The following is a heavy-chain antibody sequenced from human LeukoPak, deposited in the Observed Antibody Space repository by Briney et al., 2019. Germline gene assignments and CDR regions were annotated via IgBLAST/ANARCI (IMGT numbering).Heavy chain of an antibody. CDR3: ARDFLSAAGFFDY. J-gene: IGHJ4*02. V-gene: IGHV4-30-2*01. CDR2: IYHSGST. D-gene: IGHD6-13*01. Sequence: SETLSLTCTVSGGSISSGGYYWSWIRQPPGKGLEWIGYIYHSGSTYYNPSLKSRVTISVDRSKNQFSLKLSSVTAADTAVYYCARDFLSAAGFFDYWGQGTLVTVSS. CDR1: GGSISSGGYY.